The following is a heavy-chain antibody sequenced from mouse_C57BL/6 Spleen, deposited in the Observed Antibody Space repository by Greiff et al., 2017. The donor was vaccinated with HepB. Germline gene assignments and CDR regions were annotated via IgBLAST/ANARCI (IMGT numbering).Heavy chain of an antibody. CDR1: GYTFTSYW. CDR2: IDPSDSET. D-gene: IGHD3-2*02. J-gene: IGHJ4*01. V-gene: IGHV1-52*01. CDR3: ARLGYLSMDY. Sequence: QVQLKQPGAELVRPGSSVKLSCKASGYTFTSYWMHWVKQRPIQGLEWIGNIDPSDSETHYNQKFKDKATLTVDKSSSTAYMQLSSLTSEDSAVYYCARLGYLSMDYWGQGTSVTVSS.